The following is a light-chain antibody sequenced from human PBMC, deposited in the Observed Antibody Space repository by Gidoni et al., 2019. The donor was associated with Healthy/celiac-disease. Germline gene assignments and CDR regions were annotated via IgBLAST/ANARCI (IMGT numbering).Light chain of an antibody. CDR3: QQYYTIPPT. V-gene: IGKV4-1*01. Sequence: VMTQSPASRAVSLGARATINCKSSQSVLYSSNNKNYLAWYQQKPGQPPNLLIYWASTREYGVPDRFSGSGSGTDFTLTISSLQAEDVAVYYCQQYYTIPPTFGPGTKVDIK. CDR1: QSVLYSSNNKNY. J-gene: IGKJ3*01. CDR2: WAS.